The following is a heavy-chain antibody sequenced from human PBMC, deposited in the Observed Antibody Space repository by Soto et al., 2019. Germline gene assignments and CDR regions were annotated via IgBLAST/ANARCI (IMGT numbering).Heavy chain of an antibody. CDR1: GFTFSSYA. CDR2: ISGSGGST. J-gene: IGHJ6*02. CDR3: AKTMGGGYSGYGPMDYYYGMDV. D-gene: IGHD5-12*01. V-gene: IGHV3-23*01. Sequence: PGGSLRLSCAASGFTFSSYAMSWVRQAPGKGLEWVSAISGSGGSTYYADSVKGRFTISRDNSKNTLYLQMNSLRAEDTAVYYCAKTMGGGYSGYGPMDYYYGMDVWGQGTTVTVSS.